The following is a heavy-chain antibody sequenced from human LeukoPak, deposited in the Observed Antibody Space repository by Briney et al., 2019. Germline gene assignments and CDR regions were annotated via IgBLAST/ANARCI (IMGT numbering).Heavy chain of an antibody. CDR2: IRSKTHNYAT. Sequence: TGGSLRLSCAVSGLSFSNFWMSWVRQAPGKGLEWVGRIRSKTHNYATAYAASVKGRFTISRDDSKNTAYLQMNSLKTEDTAVYYCTRHHGIAAAGWGQGTLVTVSS. CDR1: GLSFSNFW. V-gene: IGHV3-73*01. CDR3: TRHHGIAAAG. D-gene: IGHD6-13*01. J-gene: IGHJ4*02.